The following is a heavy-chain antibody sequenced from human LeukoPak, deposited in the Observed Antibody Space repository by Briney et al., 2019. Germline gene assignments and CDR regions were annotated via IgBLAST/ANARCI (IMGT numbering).Heavy chain of an antibody. CDR1: GGSISSSSYY. V-gene: IGHV4-39*07. D-gene: IGHD2-15*01. J-gene: IGHJ3*02. CDR2: IYYSGST. Sequence: PSETLSLTCTVSGGSISSSSYYWGWIRQPPGKGLEWIGSIYYSGSTYYNPSLKSRVTISVDTSKNQFSLKLSSVTAADTAVYYCVKTFRGGSRWVADAFDIWGQGTMVTVSS. CDR3: VKTFRGGSRWVADAFDI.